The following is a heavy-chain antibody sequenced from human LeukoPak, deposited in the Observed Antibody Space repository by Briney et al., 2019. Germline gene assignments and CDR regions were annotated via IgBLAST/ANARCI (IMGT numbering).Heavy chain of an antibody. CDR1: GYSFNSYG. V-gene: IGHV1-18*01. D-gene: IGHD3-10*01. J-gene: IGHJ4*02. CDR3: ASDAKRIPMLPGHDY. Sequence: GASVKVSCKASGYSFNSYGISWVRQAPGQGHEWKGWISAYNGNRNYAQKVQDRGTITTDTSTSTAYLELRSLRSHDTAVYYCASDAKRIPMLPGHDYWGQGTLVTVSS. CDR2: ISAYNGNR.